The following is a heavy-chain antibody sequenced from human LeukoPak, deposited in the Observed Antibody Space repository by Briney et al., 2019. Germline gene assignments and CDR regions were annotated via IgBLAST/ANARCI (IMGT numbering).Heavy chain of an antibody. J-gene: IGHJ4*02. CDR3: ARSSMVRGVIISALFSY. Sequence: GGSLRLSCAASGFTFSSYSMNWVRQAPGKGLGWVSSISSSSRYLYYADSVKGRFTMSSDNAKNSLYLQMNSLRAEDTAVYYCARSSMVRGVIISALFSYWGQGTLVTVSS. D-gene: IGHD3-10*01. CDR1: GFTFSSYS. V-gene: IGHV3-21*01. CDR2: ISSSSRYL.